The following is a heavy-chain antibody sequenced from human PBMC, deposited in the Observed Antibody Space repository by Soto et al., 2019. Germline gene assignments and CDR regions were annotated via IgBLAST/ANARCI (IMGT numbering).Heavy chain of an antibody. CDR3: ARVANVPTVFIGMDV. J-gene: IGHJ6*02. V-gene: IGHV4-34*01. Sequence: PSETLSLTCAVYGGSFSGYYWSWIRQPPGKGLEWIGEINHSGSTNYNPSPKSRVTISVDTSKNQFSLKLSSVTAADTAVYYCARVANVPTVFIGMDVWGQGTTVTVSS. CDR1: GGSFSGYY. CDR2: INHSGST. D-gene: IGHD4-17*01.